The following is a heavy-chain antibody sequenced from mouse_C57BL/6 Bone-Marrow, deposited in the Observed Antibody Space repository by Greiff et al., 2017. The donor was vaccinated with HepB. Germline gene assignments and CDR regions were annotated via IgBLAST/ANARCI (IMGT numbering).Heavy chain of an antibody. V-gene: IGHV3-6*01. Sequence: EVKLQESGPGLVKPSQSLSLTCSVTGYSITSGYYWNWIRQFPGNKLEWMGYISYDGSNNYNPSLKKRISITRDTSKNQFFLKLNSVTTEDTATYYCASTHYFDYWGQGTTLTVSS. CDR3: ASTHYFDY. CDR2: ISYDGSN. CDR1: GYSITSGYY. J-gene: IGHJ2*01.